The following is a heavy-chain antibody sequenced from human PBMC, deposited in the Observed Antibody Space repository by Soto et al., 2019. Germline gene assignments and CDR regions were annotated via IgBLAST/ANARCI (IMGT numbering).Heavy chain of an antibody. J-gene: IGHJ6*02. CDR1: GFTFSSYS. CDR2: ISSSSSYI. V-gene: IGHV3-21*01. CDR3: ARVPDGVIIEGYYYYYYGMDV. D-gene: IGHD3-16*01. Sequence: GGSLRLSCAASGFTFSSYSMNWVRQAPGKGLEWVSSISSSSSYIYYADSVKGRFTISRDNAKNSLYLQMNSLRAEDTAVYYCARVPDGVIIEGYYYYYYGMDVWGQGTTVTVSS.